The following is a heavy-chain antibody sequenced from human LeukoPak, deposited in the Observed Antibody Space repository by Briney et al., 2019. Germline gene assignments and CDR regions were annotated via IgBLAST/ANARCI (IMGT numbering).Heavy chain of an antibody. CDR1: LGSFSSYY. D-gene: IGHD5-18*01. J-gene: IGHJ6*02. CDR2: IYYSGST. V-gene: IGHV4-59*01. Sequence: SETLSLSPIHSLGSFSSYYWSWIRPPPGAGLEWIGYIYYSGSTNYNPSLKSRVTISVDTSKNQFSLKLSSVTAADTAVYYCARDGVRGYSYGLMYYGMDVWGQGTTVTVSS. CDR3: ARDGVRGYSYGLMYYGMDV.